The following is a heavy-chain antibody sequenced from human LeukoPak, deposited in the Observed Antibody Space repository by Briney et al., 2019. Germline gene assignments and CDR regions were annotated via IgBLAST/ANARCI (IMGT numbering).Heavy chain of an antibody. CDR1: GGSISSSSYY. CDR3: ARVVPAANWGYYYYYYMDV. CDR2: IYYSGST. D-gene: IGHD2-2*01. Sequence: SETLSLTCTVSGGSISSSSYYWGWNRQPPGKGLEWIGSIYYSGSTNYNPSLKSRVTISVDTSKNQFSLKLSSVTAADTAVYYCARVVPAANWGYYYYYYMDVWGKGTTVTVSS. J-gene: IGHJ6*03. V-gene: IGHV4-39*07.